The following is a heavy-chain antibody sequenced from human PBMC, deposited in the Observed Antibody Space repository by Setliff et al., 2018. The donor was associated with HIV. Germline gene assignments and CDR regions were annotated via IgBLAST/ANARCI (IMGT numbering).Heavy chain of an antibody. V-gene: IGHV1-2*02. D-gene: IGHD6-19*01. J-gene: IGHJ5*02. CDR3: ALDLPGPAITSGWMKNWFDP. CDR1: GFTFTGYY. CDR2: INPNSGGT. Sequence: ASVKVSCKTSGFTFTGYYMHWVRQAPGQGLEWMGWINPNSGGTNYAQKFQGRVTMTGDSSISTAYMELSRLRSDDTAVYYCALDLPGPAITSGWMKNWFDPWGQGTLVTVSS.